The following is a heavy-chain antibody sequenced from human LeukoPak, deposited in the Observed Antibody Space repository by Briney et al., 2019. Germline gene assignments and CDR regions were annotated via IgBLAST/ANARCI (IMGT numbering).Heavy chain of an antibody. CDR2: ISYDGSNK. D-gene: IGHD3-22*01. Sequence: GGSLRLSCAASGFTFSSYGMHWVRQAPGKGLEWVAVISYDGSNKYYADSVKGRFTISRDNSKNTLYLQMNSLRAEDTAVYYCAKTYYYDSSGYYWWGQGTLVTVSS. CDR1: GFTFSSYG. CDR3: AKTYYYDSSGYYW. V-gene: IGHV3-30*18. J-gene: IGHJ4*02.